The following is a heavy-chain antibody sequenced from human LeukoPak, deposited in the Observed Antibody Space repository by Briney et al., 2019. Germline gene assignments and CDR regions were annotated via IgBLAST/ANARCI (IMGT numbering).Heavy chain of an antibody. CDR2: IHTDGSST. CDR1: GFTFSSYW. Sequence: HPGGSLRLSCAASGFTFSSYWMHWVRQAPGKGLVWVSRIHTDGSSTSYADSVKGRFTISRDNAKNTLYLQMNSLRAEDTAVYYCARAARADCTSPTCHSWLAPWGQGTQVTVSS. D-gene: IGHD2/OR15-2a*01. J-gene: IGHJ5*02. CDR3: ARAARADCTSPTCHSWLAP. V-gene: IGHV3-74*01.